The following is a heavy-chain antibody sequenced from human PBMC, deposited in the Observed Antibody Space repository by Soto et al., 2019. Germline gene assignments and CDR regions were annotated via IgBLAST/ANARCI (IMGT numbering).Heavy chain of an antibody. CDR3: ARSPHRGLEWPSLLGN. J-gene: IGHJ4*02. Sequence: QVQLQESGPGLVKPSQTLSLTCTVSGGSISSADYYWSWIRQPPGKGLEWIGYIYYSGSTHYNPSLKSRVAISVDTSKNQFSLKLSSVTAADTAVYYCARSPHRGLEWPSLLGNWGQGTLVTVSS. CDR1: GGSISSADYY. D-gene: IGHD3-3*01. CDR2: IYYSGST. V-gene: IGHV4-30-4*01.